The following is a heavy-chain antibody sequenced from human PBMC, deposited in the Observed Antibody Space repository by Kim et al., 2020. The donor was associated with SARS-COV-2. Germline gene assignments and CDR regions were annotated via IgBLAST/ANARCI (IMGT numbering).Heavy chain of an antibody. CDR2: IYYSGST. J-gene: IGHJ2*01. D-gene: IGHD3-22*01. Sequence: SETLSLTCTVSGGSISSYYWSWIRQPPGKGLEWIGYIYYSGSTNYNPSLKSRVTISVDTSKNQFSLKLSSVTAADTAVYYCARGKGYYDSSGYPTAWYWYFDLWGRGTLVTVSS. CDR3: ARGKGYYDSSGYPTAWYWYFDL. CDR1: GGSISSYY. V-gene: IGHV4-59*08.